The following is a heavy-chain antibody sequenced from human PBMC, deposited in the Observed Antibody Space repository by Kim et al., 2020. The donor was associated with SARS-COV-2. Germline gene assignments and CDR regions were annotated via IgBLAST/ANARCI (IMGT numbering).Heavy chain of an antibody. Sequence: GGSLRLSCAASGFTFSSYGIHWVRQAPGKRLEWVAVVSYDGIDKYYADSVKGRFTISRDNSKNTLYLQMNSLRAEDTAVYYCAKTVTAVTSDDAFDMWGQGTKVIVSS. CDR1: GFTFSSYG. CDR3: AKTVTAVTSDDAFDM. J-gene: IGHJ3*02. D-gene: IGHD4-17*01. CDR2: VSYDGIDK. V-gene: IGHV3-30*18.